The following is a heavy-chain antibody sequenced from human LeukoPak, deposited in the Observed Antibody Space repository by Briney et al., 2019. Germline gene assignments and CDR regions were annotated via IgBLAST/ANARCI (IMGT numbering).Heavy chain of an antibody. J-gene: IGHJ4*02. CDR1: CYSISSGFY. CDR2: IYHSGIT. Sequence: SETLSLTCTVSCYSISSGFYWGWIRQPPGKGLEWIGNIYHSGITYYNPSLKSRVTISVATSKNQFSLKLSSVTAADTAVYYCARAVGYFDWLPLFDYWGQGTLVTVSS. D-gene: IGHD3-9*01. V-gene: IGHV4-38-2*02. CDR3: ARAVGYFDWLPLFDY.